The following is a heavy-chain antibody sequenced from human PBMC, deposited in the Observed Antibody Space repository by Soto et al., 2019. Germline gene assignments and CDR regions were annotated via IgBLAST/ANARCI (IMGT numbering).Heavy chain of an antibody. CDR3: ASRFLEWLLSVTWDAFDI. CDR2: IYYSGST. J-gene: IGHJ3*02. V-gene: IGHV4-39*01. CDR1: GGSISSSSYY. Sequence: SETLSLTCTVSGGSISSSSYYWGWIRQPPGKGLEWIGSIYYSGSTCYNPSLKSRVTISVDTSKNQFSLKLSSVTAADTAVYYCASRFLEWLLSVTWDAFDIWGQGTMVTVSS. D-gene: IGHD3-3*01.